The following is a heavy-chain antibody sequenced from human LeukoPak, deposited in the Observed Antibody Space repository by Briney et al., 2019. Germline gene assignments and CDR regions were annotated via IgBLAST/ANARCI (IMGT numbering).Heavy chain of an antibody. D-gene: IGHD6-6*01. Sequence: GASLRLSCAASGFTFSSSAMTWVRQGPGKGLEWVSTITNSGNTYYADSVKGRFTISRDNSKNTLYLQMNSLRAEDTAVYYCAKGGSRLAGYWGQGTLVTVSS. J-gene: IGHJ4*02. CDR1: GFTFSSSA. CDR3: AKGGSRLAGY. CDR2: ITNSGNT. V-gene: IGHV3-23*01.